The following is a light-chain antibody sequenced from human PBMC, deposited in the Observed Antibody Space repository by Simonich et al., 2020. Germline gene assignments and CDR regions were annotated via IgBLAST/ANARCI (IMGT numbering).Light chain of an antibody. V-gene: IGLV2-8*01. CDR2: EVS. J-gene: IGLJ3*02. CDR3: SSYAGSNNWV. Sequence: QSALTQPPSASGSPGQSVTISCTETSSDVGGYNYVSCYQQHPGKVPKIMIYEVSKRPSGVPDRFSGSKSGNTASLTVSGLQAEDEADYYCSSYAGSNNWVFGGGTKLTVL. CDR1: SSDVGGYNY.